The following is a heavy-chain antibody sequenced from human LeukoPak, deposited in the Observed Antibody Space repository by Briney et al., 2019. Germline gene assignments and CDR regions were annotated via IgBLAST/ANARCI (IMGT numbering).Heavy chain of an antibody. CDR1: GFTFSSYA. J-gene: IGHJ4*02. V-gene: IGHV3-23*01. CDR2: ISGSGGST. CDR3: AKDTDYYDSSGYY. Sequence: GGSLRLSCAASGFTFSSYAMSWARQAPGKGLEWVSAISGSGGSTYYADSVKGRFTISRDNSKNTLYLQMNSLRAEDTAVYYCAKDTDYYDSSGYYWGQGTLVTVSS. D-gene: IGHD3-22*01.